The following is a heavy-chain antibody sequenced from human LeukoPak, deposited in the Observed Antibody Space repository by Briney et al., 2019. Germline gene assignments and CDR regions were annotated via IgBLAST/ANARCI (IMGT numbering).Heavy chain of an antibody. J-gene: IGHJ4*02. D-gene: IGHD3-22*01. Sequence: PSETLSLTCAVYGGSFSGYYWSWLHQPPGKGLEWIGEINHSGSTNYNPSLRSRVTISVDTSKNQFSLKLNSVTAADTAVYYCARGGTKDYFDSSGAFDYWGQGTLVTVSS. CDR1: GGSFSGYY. CDR2: INHSGST. CDR3: ARGGTKDYFDSSGAFDY. V-gene: IGHV4-34*01.